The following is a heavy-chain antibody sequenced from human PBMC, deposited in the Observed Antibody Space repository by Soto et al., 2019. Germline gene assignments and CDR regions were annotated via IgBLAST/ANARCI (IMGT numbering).Heavy chain of an antibody. V-gene: IGHV4-59*08. D-gene: IGHD3-22*01. Sequence: PSETLSLTCAVSGGSISSYYWSWIRQPPGKGLEWIGYIYYSGSTNYNPSLKSRVTISVDTSKNQFSLKLSSVTAADTAVYYCATSNRYYDSSGYSNWFDPWGQGTLVTVSS. CDR1: GGSISSYY. J-gene: IGHJ5*02. CDR3: ATSNRYYDSSGYSNWFDP. CDR2: IYYSGST.